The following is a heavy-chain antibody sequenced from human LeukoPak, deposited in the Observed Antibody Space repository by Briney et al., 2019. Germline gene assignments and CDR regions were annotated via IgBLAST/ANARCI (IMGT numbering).Heavy chain of an antibody. CDR1: GYSFTSYW. V-gene: IGHV5-51*01. J-gene: IGHJ5*02. Sequence: GESLKISCKGSGYSFTSYWIGWVRQMPGKGLEWMGIIYPGDSDTRYSPSFQGQVTISADKSISTAYLQWSSLKASDTAMYYCARFRGYNRNYGWFDPWGQGTLVTVSS. CDR3: ARFRGYNRNYGWFDP. D-gene: IGHD1-7*01. CDR2: IYPGDSDT.